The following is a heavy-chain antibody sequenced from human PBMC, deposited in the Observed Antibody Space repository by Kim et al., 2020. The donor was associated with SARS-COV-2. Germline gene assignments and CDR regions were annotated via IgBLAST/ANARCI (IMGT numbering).Heavy chain of an antibody. V-gene: IGHV4-34*01. J-gene: IGHJ4*02. CDR2: NT. Sequence: NTNYNPSLKSRVTISVDTSKNQFSLKLSSVTAADTAVYYCARGGNYDFWSGSPLGDWGQGTL. D-gene: IGHD3-3*01. CDR3: ARGGNYDFWSGSPLGD.